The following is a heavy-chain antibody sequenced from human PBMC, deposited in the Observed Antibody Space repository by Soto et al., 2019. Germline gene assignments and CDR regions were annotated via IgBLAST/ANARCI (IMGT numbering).Heavy chain of an antibody. D-gene: IGHD2-15*01. CDR2: ISYDGSNK. CDR1: GFTFSSYA. Sequence: GGSLRLSCAASGFTFSSYATHWVRQAPGKGLEWVAVISYDGSNKYYADSVKGRFTISRDNSKNTLYLQMNSLRAEDTAVYYCARDIYCSGGSCYFPPSAYYYYYYGMDVWGQGTTVTAP. CDR3: ARDIYCSGGSCYFPPSAYYYYYYGMDV. V-gene: IGHV3-30-3*01. J-gene: IGHJ6*02.